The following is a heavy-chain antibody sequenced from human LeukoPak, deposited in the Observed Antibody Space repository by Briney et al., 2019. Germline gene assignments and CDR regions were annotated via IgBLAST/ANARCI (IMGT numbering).Heavy chain of an antibody. CDR3: ARVLRSVVVGPYWFDP. V-gene: IGHV3-66*01. D-gene: IGHD2-15*01. Sequence: GGSLRLSCAASGFTFSSYAMSWVRQAPGKGLEWVSVIYSGGSTYYADSVKGRFTISRDNSKNTLYLQMNSLRAEDTAVYYCARVLRSVVVGPYWFDPWGQGTLVTVSS. CDR1: GFTFSSYA. CDR2: IYSGGST. J-gene: IGHJ5*02.